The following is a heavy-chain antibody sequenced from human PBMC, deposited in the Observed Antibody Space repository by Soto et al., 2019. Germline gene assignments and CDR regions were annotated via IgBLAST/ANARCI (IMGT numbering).Heavy chain of an antibody. CDR2: ISGSGGST. D-gene: IGHD3-9*01. Sequence: GGSLRLSCAASGFTFSSYAMSWVRQAPGKGLEWVSAISGSGGSTYYADSVKGRFTISRDNSKNTLYLQMNSLRAEDTAVYYCANQILYYDILTGYTTRRGFDPWGQGTLVTVSS. CDR1: GFTFSSYA. CDR3: ANQILYYDILTGYTTRRGFDP. J-gene: IGHJ5*02. V-gene: IGHV3-23*01.